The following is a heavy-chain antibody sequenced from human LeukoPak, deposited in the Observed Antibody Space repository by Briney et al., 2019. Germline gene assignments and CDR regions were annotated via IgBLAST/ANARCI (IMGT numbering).Heavy chain of an antibody. D-gene: IGHD4-17*01. CDR1: GFTFTNYW. CDR2: IKQDGSDK. CDR3: AKDPSSLRDYGDGYGMDV. Sequence: GGSLSLSCAASGFTFTNYWMHWVRQAPGKGLEWVANIKQDGSDKYYVDSVKGRFTISRDNTKNSLYLQMNSLRAEDTAVYYCAKDPSSLRDYGDGYGMDVWGQGTTVTVSS. V-gene: IGHV3-7*01. J-gene: IGHJ6*02.